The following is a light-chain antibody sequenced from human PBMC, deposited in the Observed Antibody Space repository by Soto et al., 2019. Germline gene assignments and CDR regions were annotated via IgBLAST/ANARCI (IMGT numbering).Light chain of an antibody. CDR1: QSISSY. CDR2: AAS. CDR3: QQSYSTPLT. Sequence: DIQMTQSPSSLSASVGDRVTITCRASQSISSYLTWYQQKPGKAPKLLIYAASSLQSGVPSRFSGSGSGTEFTLTNSSLQPEDCATYDCQQSYSTPLTFGGGTKVEIK. V-gene: IGKV1-39*01. J-gene: IGKJ4*01.